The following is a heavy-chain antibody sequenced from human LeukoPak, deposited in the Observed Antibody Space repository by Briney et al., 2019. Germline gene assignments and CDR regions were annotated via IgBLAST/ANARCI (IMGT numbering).Heavy chain of an antibody. Sequence: SETLSLTCAVYGGSFSGYYWSWIRQPPGKGLEWIGEINHSGSTNYNPSLKSRVTISVDTSKNQFSLRLTSVTAADTAVYYCARGWYSSSSWFDPWGQGTLVTVSS. CDR1: GGSFSGYY. V-gene: IGHV4-34*01. CDR3: ARGWYSSSSWFDP. D-gene: IGHD6-6*01. J-gene: IGHJ5*02. CDR2: INHSGST.